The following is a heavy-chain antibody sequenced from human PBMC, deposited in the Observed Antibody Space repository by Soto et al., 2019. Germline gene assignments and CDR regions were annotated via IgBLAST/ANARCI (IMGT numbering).Heavy chain of an antibody. CDR1: GSSTSFYY. Sequence: SETLSLTCTVSGSSTSFYYWSWLRQPPGKGLEWIAYIYYRGSTNYNPSLKSRVTISVDTSKNQFSLKLSSVTAADTAVYYCARLNYGGTYYDYWGQGTLVTVSS. CDR3: ARLNYGGTYYDY. CDR2: IYYRGST. D-gene: IGHD2-15*01. J-gene: IGHJ4*02. V-gene: IGHV4-59*08.